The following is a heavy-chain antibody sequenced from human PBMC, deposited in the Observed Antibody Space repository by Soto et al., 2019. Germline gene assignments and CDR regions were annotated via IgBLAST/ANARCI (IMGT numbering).Heavy chain of an antibody. J-gene: IGHJ4*01. V-gene: IGHV1-46*03. CDR2: INPSDGTT. CDR1: GYTFTTYY. Sequence: ASVKVSCKASGYTFTTYYMQWVRQAPGQGLEWMGIINPSDGTTSYARKFQGRVTVTRDTSTSTVYMELSSLRSEDTAVYYCTGSITRFLEWLFDYWGQGTTVTVSS. CDR3: TGSITRFLEWLFDY. D-gene: IGHD3-3*01.